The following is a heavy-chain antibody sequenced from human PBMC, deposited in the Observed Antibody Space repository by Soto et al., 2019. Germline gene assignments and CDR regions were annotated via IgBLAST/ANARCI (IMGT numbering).Heavy chain of an antibody. Sequence: RGESLKISCNGSGYSFAGYWITWVRQKPGKGLEWMGRIDPSDSQTYYSPSFRGHATISATKSITTVFLQWSSLRASDTAMYYCARQIYDSDTGPNFQYYFDSWGQGTPVTVSS. J-gene: IGHJ4*02. CDR2: IDPSDSQT. CDR1: GYSFAGYW. CDR3: ARQIYDSDTGPNFQYYFDS. D-gene: IGHD3-22*01. V-gene: IGHV5-10-1*01.